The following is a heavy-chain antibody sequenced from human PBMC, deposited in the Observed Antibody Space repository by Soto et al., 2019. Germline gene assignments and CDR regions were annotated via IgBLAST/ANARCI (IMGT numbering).Heavy chain of an antibody. V-gene: IGHV3-53*01. CDR2: IYSGGYT. D-gene: IGHD3-10*01. Sequence: EVQLVESGGGLIQPGGSLRLSCAVSGFTVSNNYMSWVRQAPGKGLEGVSVIYSGGYTAYGDSVKGRFTISRDNSKNTLSLKVNARGADDTAVFYCGPRPGGGGYWGQGTLVTVSS. CDR1: GFTVSNNY. CDR3: GPRPGGGGY. J-gene: IGHJ4*02.